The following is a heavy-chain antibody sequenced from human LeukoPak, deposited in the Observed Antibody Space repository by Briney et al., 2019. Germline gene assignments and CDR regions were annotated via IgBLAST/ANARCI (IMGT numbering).Heavy chain of an antibody. J-gene: IGHJ4*02. D-gene: IGHD6-19*01. CDR3: ASSSYSSGWPYFDY. Sequence: ASVKVSCKASGYTFTGYYMHWVRQASGQGLEWMGWINPNSGGTNYAQKFQGRVTMTRDTSISTAYMELSRLRSDDTAVYYCASSSYSSGWPYFDYWGQGTLVTVSS. CDR2: INPNSGGT. CDR1: GYTFTGYY. V-gene: IGHV1-2*02.